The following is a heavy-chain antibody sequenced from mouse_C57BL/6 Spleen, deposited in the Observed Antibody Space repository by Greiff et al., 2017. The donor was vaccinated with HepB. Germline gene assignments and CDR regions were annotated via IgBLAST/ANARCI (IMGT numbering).Heavy chain of an antibody. CDR1: GFSLTSYG. V-gene: IGHV2-9*01. Sequence: QVQLKQSGPGLVAPSQSLSITCTVSGFSLTSYGVDWVRQPPGKGLEWLGVIWGGGSTNYYSALMSRLSISKDNSKSQVFLKRNSLQTDDTAMYYSAKRGYYGRSLYAMDYWGQGTSVTVSS. CDR3: AKRGYYGRSLYAMDY. J-gene: IGHJ4*01. D-gene: IGHD1-1*01. CDR2: IWGGGST.